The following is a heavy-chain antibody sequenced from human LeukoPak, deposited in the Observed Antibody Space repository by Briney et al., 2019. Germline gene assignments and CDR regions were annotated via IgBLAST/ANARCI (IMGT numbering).Heavy chain of an antibody. J-gene: IGHJ4*02. D-gene: IGHD3-16*01. CDR3: ARAPGEY. CDR2: IKQDGSEK. V-gene: IGHV3-7*01. Sequence: GGPLRLSCAASGFTFSSYWMSGARQPPGKGLEWGANIKQDGSEKYYVDSVKGRFTISRDNAKNSLYLQVNSLRAEDTAVYYCARAPGEYWGQGTLVTDSS. CDR1: GFTFSSYW.